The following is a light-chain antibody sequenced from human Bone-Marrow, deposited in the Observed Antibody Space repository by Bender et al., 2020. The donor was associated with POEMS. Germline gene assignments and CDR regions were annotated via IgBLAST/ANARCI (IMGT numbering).Light chain of an antibody. CDR1: SSDVGSFNY. CDR2: DVT. Sequence: HSALTQPRSVSGSPGQSVTISCTGTSSDVGSFNYVSWYQQYPGKVPKLIIYDVTKRPLGVSNRFSASKSGTTASLTISGLQAEDEADYYCSSYATDWSFVFGTGTKVTVL. CDR3: SSYATDWSFV. V-gene: IGLV2-11*01. J-gene: IGLJ1*01.